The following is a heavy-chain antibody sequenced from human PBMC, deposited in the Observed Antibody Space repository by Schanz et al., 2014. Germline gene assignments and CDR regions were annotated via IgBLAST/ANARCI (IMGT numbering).Heavy chain of an antibody. CDR3: ARAGYDADNWFDP. CDR1: GFVFGDYY. CDR2: ITYNGGTI. V-gene: IGHV3-11*04. J-gene: IGHJ5*02. D-gene: IGHD2-2*01. Sequence: QVQVVQSGGGLVKPGGSLRLSCAASGFVFGDYYMTWIRQAPGKGLEWISYITYNGGTIYYADSVKGRFTISRDNTKNSLFLQLNSLRADDTAVYYCARAGYDADNWFDPWGQGTLVTVSS.